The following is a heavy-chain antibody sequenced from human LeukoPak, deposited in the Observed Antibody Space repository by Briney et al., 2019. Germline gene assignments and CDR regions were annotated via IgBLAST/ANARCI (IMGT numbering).Heavy chain of an antibody. V-gene: IGHV4-30-4*08. CDR1: GFSLSTSGVG. CDR2: IYYSGST. CDR3: ARGQAPAAIFFDY. D-gene: IGHD2-2*02. Sequence: ESGPTLVNPTQTLTLTCTFSGFSLSTSGVGVGWIRQPPGKGLEWIGYIYYSGSTYYNPSLNSRVTISIDTSKNQFSLKLSSVTAADTAVYYCARGQAPAAIFFDYWGQGTLVTVSS. J-gene: IGHJ4*02.